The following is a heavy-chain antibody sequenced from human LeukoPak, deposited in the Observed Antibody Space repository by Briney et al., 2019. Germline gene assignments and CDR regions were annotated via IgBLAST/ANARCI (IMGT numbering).Heavy chain of an antibody. CDR3: AKGLPTTSWYFGL. CDR1: GFTFSSYG. J-gene: IGHJ2*01. Sequence: GGSLRLSCSASGFTFSSYGMHWVRQAPGKGLEYVSAISSDGGSTYYADSVKGRFTISRDNSKNTLYLQMNTLRAEDTAMYYCAKGLPTTSWYFGLWGRGTLVTVSS. D-gene: IGHD1-1*01. CDR2: ISSDGGST. V-gene: IGHV3-64*04.